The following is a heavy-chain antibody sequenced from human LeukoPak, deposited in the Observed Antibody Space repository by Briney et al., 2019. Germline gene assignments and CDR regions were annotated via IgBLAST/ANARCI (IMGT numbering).Heavy chain of an antibody. V-gene: IGHV3-23*01. D-gene: IGHD3-10*01. Sequence: GGSLRLSCAASGFTFSSYAMSWVRQAPGKGLEWVSAISGSGGSTYYADSVKGRFTISRDNSKNTLYLQMNSLRAEDTAVYYCAKFRDGSGSYHGDYFDYWGQGTLVTVSS. CDR1: GFTFSSYA. CDR3: AKFRDGSGSYHGDYFDY. CDR2: ISGSGGST. J-gene: IGHJ4*02.